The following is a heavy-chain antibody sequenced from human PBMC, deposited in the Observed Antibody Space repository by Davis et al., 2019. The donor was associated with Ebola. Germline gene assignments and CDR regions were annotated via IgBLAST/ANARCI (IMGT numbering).Heavy chain of an antibody. V-gene: IGHV3-23*01. CDR3: ARDWGAARRGSNYYYYGMDV. Sequence: PGGSLRLSCAASGFTFSSYAMSWVRQAPGKGLEWVSAISGSGGSTYYADSVKGRFTISRDNSKNSLYLQMNSLRAEDTAVYYCARDWGAARRGSNYYYYGMDVWGKGTTVTVSS. D-gene: IGHD6-6*01. CDR1: GFTFSSYA. CDR2: ISGSGGST. J-gene: IGHJ6*04.